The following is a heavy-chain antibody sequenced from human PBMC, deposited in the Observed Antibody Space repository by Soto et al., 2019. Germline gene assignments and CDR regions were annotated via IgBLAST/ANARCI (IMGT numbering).Heavy chain of an antibody. CDR1: GFTFISYG. Sequence: QVQLVESGGGVVQPGRSLRLSCAASGFTFISYGMHGFRHAPGKGLEGVAVISYDGGNKYYADSVKGRFTISRDNSKNTLYLQMNSLRAEDTAVYYCAKGDRIAAAGHFDYWGQGTLVTVSS. D-gene: IGHD6-13*01. V-gene: IGHV3-30*18. CDR2: ISYDGGNK. J-gene: IGHJ4*02. CDR3: AKGDRIAAAGHFDY.